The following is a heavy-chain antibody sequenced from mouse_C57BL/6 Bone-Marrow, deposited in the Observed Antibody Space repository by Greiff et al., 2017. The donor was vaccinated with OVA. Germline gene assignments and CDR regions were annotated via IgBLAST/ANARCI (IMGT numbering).Heavy chain of an antibody. J-gene: IGHJ2*01. Sequence: EVQGVESGGGLVQPGGSMKLSCVASGFTFSNYWMNWVRQSPEKGLEWVAQIRLKSDNYATHYAESVKGRFTISRDDSKSSVYLQMNNLRAEDTGIYYCTGFYYGYWGQGTTLTVSS. V-gene: IGHV6-3*01. CDR1: GFTFSNYW. CDR2: IRLKSDNYAT. CDR3: TGFYYGY. D-gene: IGHD1-1*01.